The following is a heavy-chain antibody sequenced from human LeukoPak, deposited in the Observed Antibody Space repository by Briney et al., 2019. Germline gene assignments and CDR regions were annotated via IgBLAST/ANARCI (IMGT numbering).Heavy chain of an antibody. CDR2: VSSDGSAT. Sequence: QPGGSLRLSCVASGFTFSSYWMHWVRQAPGKGLVWVSRVSSDGSATSHADSVKGRFTISRDNARNTLYLQMNSLRAEDTAVYYCTRGGPSGPGTVSIDSWGQGTLVTVSS. CDR3: TRGGPSGPGTVSIDS. J-gene: IGHJ4*02. CDR1: GFTFSSYW. V-gene: IGHV3-74*01. D-gene: IGHD1-14*01.